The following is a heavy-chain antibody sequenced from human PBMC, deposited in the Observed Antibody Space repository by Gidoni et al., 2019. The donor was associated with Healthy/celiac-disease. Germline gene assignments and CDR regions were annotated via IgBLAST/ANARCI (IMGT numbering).Heavy chain of an antibody. CDR3: ARGRVYGDYVSPPVE. D-gene: IGHD4-17*01. J-gene: IGHJ4*02. CDR1: GGSISSSSYY. Sequence: QLQLQESGPGLVKPSETLSLTCTVSGGSISSSSYYWGWIRQPPGKGLEWIGSISYSGSTYYNPSLQSRVTISVDTSKNQFSLKLSSVTAADTAVYYCARGRVYGDYVSPPVEWGQGTLVTVSS. CDR2: ISYSGST. V-gene: IGHV4-39*01.